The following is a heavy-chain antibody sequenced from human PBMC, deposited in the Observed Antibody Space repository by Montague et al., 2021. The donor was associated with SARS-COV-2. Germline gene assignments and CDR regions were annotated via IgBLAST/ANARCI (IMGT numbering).Heavy chain of an antibody. CDR3: ARRGYTGSDYFDY. Sequence: SETLSLTCSVSGFSISSGFYWAWIRQSPGKGPEWIGTVYHSGYTHYNPSLKGRVTVSIDTSKNQFSLTVTSVTAAATAVYFCARRGYTGSDYFDYWGQGTLVTVSS. V-gene: IGHV4-38-2*01. CDR2: VYHSGYT. J-gene: IGHJ4*02. CDR1: GFSISSGFY. D-gene: IGHD5-12*01.